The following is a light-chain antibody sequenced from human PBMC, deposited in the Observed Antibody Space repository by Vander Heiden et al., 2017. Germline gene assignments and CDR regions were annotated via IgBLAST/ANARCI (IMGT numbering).Light chain of an antibody. CDR1: QGIRND. CDR2: AAS. V-gene: IGKV1-6*01. Sequence: AIPMTQSPSSLSASVGDRVTITCRASQGIRNDLGWYQQKPGKAPKLLIYAASSLQSGVPSRFSGRGSGTDFTLTISSLQTEDFATYYCLQDYNYPRTFGQGTKVEIK. CDR3: LQDYNYPRT. J-gene: IGKJ1*01.